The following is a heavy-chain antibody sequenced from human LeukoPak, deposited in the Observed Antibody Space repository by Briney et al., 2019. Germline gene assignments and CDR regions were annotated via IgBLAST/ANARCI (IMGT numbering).Heavy chain of an antibody. CDR3: ARDPGEITASGWYSSCAFDI. V-gene: IGHV1-46*01. CDR1: GYTFTSYY. CDR2: INPSGGST. Sequence: GASVKVSCKASGYTFTSYYTHWVRQAPGQGLEWMGIINPSGGSTSYAQKFQGRVTMTRDMSTSTVYMELSSLRSEDTAVYYCARDPGEITASGWYSSCAFDIWGQGTMVTVSS. J-gene: IGHJ3*02. D-gene: IGHD6-19*01.